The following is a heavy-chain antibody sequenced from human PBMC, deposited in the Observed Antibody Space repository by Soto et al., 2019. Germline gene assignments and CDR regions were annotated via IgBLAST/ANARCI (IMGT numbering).Heavy chain of an antibody. J-gene: IGHJ4*02. D-gene: IGHD6-13*01. CDR2: IKSKTDGGTT. CDR1: GFTFSNAW. Sequence: GGSLRLSCAASGFTFSNAWMSWVRQAPGKGLEWVGRIKSKTDGGTTDYAAPVKGRFTISRDDSKNTLYLQMNSLKTEDTAVYYCTTAPLYSSRFDYWGQGTLVTVSS. V-gene: IGHV3-15*01. CDR3: TTAPLYSSRFDY.